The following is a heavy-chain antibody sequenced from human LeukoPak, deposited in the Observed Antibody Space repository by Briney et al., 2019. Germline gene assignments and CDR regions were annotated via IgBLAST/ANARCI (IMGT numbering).Heavy chain of an antibody. Sequence: PGGSLRLSCAASGFTFSTYDMNWVRQAPGKGLEWVSYISSSSRTISYADSVKGRFTISRDNAKNSLYLQMNSLRAEDTAVYYCARSVGGHFDYWGQGMLVTVSS. CDR3: ARSVGGHFDY. D-gene: IGHD3-16*01. J-gene: IGHJ4*02. CDR2: ISSSSRTI. V-gene: IGHV3-48*01. CDR1: GFTFSTYD.